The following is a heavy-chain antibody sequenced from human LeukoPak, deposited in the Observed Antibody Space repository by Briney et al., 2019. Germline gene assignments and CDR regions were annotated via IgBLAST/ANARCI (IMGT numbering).Heavy chain of an antibody. V-gene: IGHV4-59*01. J-gene: IGHJ4*02. D-gene: IGHD2-2*01. CDR3: AREGGYCSSTSCYGQFDY. CDR2: IYYSGST. Sequence: SETLSLTCTVSGGSISSYYWSWIRQPPGKGLEWIGYIYYSGSTNYNPSLKRRVTISVDTSKNQFSLKLSSVTAADTAVYYCAREGGYCSSTSCYGQFDYWGQGTLVTVSS. CDR1: GGSISSYY.